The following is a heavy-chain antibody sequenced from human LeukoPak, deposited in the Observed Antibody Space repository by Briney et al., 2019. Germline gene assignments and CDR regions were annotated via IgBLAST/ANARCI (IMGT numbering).Heavy chain of an antibody. CDR2: IYYSGST. CDR1: GGSISSHY. J-gene: IGHJ6*02. V-gene: IGHV4-59*11. Sequence: TETLSLTCTVSGGSISSHYWSWIRQPPGKGLEWIGYIYYSGSTNYNPSLKSRVTISVDTSKNQFSLKLSSVTAADTAVYYCARRLQNYYGMDVWGQGTTVTVSS. D-gene: IGHD4-11*01. CDR3: ARRLQNYYGMDV.